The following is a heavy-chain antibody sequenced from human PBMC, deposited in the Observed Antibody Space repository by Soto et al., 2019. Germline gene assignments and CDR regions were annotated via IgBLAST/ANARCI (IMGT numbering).Heavy chain of an antibody. Sequence: LRLSCAASGFTFSSYGMTWVRQAPGKGLEWVSDISASGGSTYYTDSVKGRFTISRDNSKNTLFLQLNSLRAEDTAVYYCAKDSVFGSGGKLTYWGQGTLVTVSS. CDR2: ISASGGST. CDR1: GFTFSSYG. D-gene: IGHD3-10*01. V-gene: IGHV3-23*01. J-gene: IGHJ4*02. CDR3: AKDSVFGSGGKLTY.